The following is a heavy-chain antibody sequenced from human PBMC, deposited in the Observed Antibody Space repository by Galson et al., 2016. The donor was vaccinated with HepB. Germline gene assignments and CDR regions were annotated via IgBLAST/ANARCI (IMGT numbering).Heavy chain of an antibody. CDR2: VGYNGDT. D-gene: IGHD2-15*01. Sequence: SETLSLTCTVSGGSISNYYWHWIRQPPGKGLEWVGFVGYNGDTRYNPSLRGRITISLDTPKNQFSLKLHSLASADTAVYYCSREWSSFEFWGQGILVTVSS. J-gene: IGHJ4*02. CDR1: GGSISNYY. V-gene: IGHV4-59*01. CDR3: SREWSSFEF.